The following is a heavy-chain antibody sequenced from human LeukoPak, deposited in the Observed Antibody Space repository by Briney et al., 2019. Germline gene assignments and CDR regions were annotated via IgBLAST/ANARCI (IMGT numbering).Heavy chain of an antibody. J-gene: IGHJ4*02. Sequence: SETLSLTCTVSGGSISSGGYYWSSIRQPPGKGLEWIGYIYHSGSTYYNPSLKSRVTISVDRSKNQFSLKLSSVAAADTAVYYCARGPPTYYYDSSGYYYLDYWGQGTLVTVSS. D-gene: IGHD3-22*01. V-gene: IGHV4-30-2*01. CDR2: IYHSGST. CDR3: ARGPPTYYYDSSGYYYLDY. CDR1: GGSISSGGYY.